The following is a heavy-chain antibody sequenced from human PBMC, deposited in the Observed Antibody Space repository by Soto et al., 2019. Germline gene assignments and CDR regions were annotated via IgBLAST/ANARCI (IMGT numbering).Heavy chain of an antibody. V-gene: IGHV3-21*01. J-gene: IGHJ5*02. D-gene: IGHD2-2*01. CDR3: ARDLCTSTSCYGNWFDP. Sequence: GGSLRLSCAASGFTFSDYDINWVRQAPGKGLEWVSSISSMSSYIHYADSVKGRFTISRDNAKKSLYLQMNSLRAEDTAVYYCARDLCTSTSCYGNWFDPRGQGTPVTVSS. CDR1: GFTFSDYD. CDR2: ISSMSSYI.